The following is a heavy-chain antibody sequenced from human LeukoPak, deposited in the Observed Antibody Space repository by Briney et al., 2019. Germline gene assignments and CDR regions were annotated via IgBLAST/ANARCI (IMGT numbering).Heavy chain of an antibody. CDR3: ARVPDYYGMDV. V-gene: IGHV3-74*01. CDR2: INSDGSST. CDR1: GFTFSSYW. Sequence: PGTSLRLSCAASGFTFSSYWMHWVRQAPGKGLVWVSRINSDGSSTSYADSVKGRFTISRDNAKNTLYLQMNSLRAEDTAVYYCARVPDYYGMDVWGQGTTVTVSS. J-gene: IGHJ6*02. D-gene: IGHD2-2*01.